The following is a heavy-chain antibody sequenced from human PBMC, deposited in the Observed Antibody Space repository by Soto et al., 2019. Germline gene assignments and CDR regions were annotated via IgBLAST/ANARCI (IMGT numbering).Heavy chain of an antibody. CDR2: IYYSGST. Sequence: SETLSLTCTVSGGSISSGGYYWSWIRQHPGKGLEWIGYIYYSGSTYYNPSLKSRVTISVDTSKNQFSLKLSSVTAADTAVYYCARQTTVVTELAYYYYGMDVWGQGTTVTVSS. J-gene: IGHJ6*02. CDR3: ARQTTVVTELAYYYYGMDV. V-gene: IGHV4-31*03. D-gene: IGHD4-17*01. CDR1: GGSISSGGYY.